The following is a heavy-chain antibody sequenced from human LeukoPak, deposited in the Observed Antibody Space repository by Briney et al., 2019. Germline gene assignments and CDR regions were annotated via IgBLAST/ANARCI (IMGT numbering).Heavy chain of an antibody. Sequence: GGSLRLSCAASGFTFSSYSMNWVRQAPGKGLEWVSYISSSSSITYYADSVKGPFTISRDNAKNSLYLQMNSLRDEDTAVYYCAKEAGCGLDYWGQGTLVTVSS. V-gene: IGHV3-48*02. CDR3: AKEAGCGLDY. J-gene: IGHJ4*02. D-gene: IGHD2-21*01. CDR2: ISSSSSIT. CDR1: GFTFSSYS.